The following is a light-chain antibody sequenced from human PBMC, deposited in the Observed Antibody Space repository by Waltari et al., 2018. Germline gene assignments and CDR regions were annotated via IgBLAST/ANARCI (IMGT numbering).Light chain of an antibody. CDR2: AAS. V-gene: IGKV3-20*01. CDR1: QSASSSY. CDR3: QHYGWSSWT. Sequence: DIVLTQSPGTLSLSPGERATLSCMASQSASSSYLAWYQQKPGQAPRPLIYAASPRATGIPDRFSGSGSGTDFTLTISRLEPEDFAVYYCQHYGWSSWTFGQGTKVVIK. J-gene: IGKJ1*01.